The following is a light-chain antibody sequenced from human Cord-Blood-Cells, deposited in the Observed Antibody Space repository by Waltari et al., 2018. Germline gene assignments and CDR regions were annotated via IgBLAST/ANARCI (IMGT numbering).Light chain of an antibody. CDR1: RSDVGGYNY. CDR3: CSYAGSYTYV. Sequence: HSALTQPRSVAGSPGQCVTISCTGTRSDVGGYNYTSWYQQHPGKAPKLMIYDVSKRPSGVPDRFSGSKSGNTASLTISGLQAEDEADYYCCSYAGSYTYVFGTGTKVTVL. CDR2: DVS. J-gene: IGLJ1*01. V-gene: IGLV2-11*01.